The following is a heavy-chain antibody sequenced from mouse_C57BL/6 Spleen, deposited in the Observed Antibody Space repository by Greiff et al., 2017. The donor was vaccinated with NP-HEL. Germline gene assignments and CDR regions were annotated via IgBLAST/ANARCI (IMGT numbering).Heavy chain of an antibody. D-gene: IGHD2-3*01. CDR3: ARSDGYSLAY. Sequence: QVQLKESGAELVRPGTSVKMSCKASGYTFTNYWIGWAKQRPGHGLEWIGDIYPGGGYTNYNEKFKGKATLTADKSSSTAYMQFSSLTSEDSAIYYCARSDGYSLAYWGQGTLVTVSA. J-gene: IGHJ3*01. V-gene: IGHV1-63*01. CDR1: GYTFTNYW. CDR2: IYPGGGYT.